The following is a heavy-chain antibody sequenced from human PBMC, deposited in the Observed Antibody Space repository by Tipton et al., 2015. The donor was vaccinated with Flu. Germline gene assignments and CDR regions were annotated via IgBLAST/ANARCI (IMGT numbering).Heavy chain of an antibody. V-gene: IGHV4-61*02. D-gene: IGHD4-11*01. CDR3: ARRDYSNYVSEPKNWFDP. CDR1: GGSISSGSYY. Sequence: TLSLTCTVSGGSISSGSYYWSWIRQPAGKGLEWIGRIYTNGITNYNPSLKSRVTISVDTSKNQFSLKVSSVTAADTAVYYCARRDYSNYVSEPKNWFDPWGQGTLVTVSS. J-gene: IGHJ5*02. CDR2: IYTNGIT.